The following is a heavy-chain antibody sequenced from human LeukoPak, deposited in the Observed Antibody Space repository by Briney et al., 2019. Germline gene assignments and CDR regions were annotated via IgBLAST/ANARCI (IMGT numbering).Heavy chain of an antibody. D-gene: IGHD3-10*01. J-gene: IGHJ4*02. CDR1: GSTFSSYE. V-gene: IGHV3-48*03. CDR3: ARAYYYGSGSL. CDR2: ISSSGSTI. Sequence: GGSLRLSCAASGSTFSSYEMNWVRQAPGKGLEWVSYISSSGSTIYYADSVKGRFTISRDNAKNSLYLQMNSLRAEDTAVYYCARAYYYGSGSLWGQGTLVTVSS.